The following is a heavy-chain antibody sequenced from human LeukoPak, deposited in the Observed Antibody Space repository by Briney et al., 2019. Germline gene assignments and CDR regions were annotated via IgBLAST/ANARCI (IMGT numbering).Heavy chain of an antibody. Sequence: GRSLRLSCAASGFTFSSYVMHWVRQAPGKGLEWVAIISYDGSNEYYADSAKGRFTISRDNSKNTLYLQMNSLRAEDTAVYYCARAFYDFLTGYPAYFDYWGQGTLVTVSS. CDR3: ARAFYDFLTGYPAYFDY. CDR1: GFTFSSYV. J-gene: IGHJ4*02. V-gene: IGHV3-30*04. D-gene: IGHD3-9*01. CDR2: ISYDGSNE.